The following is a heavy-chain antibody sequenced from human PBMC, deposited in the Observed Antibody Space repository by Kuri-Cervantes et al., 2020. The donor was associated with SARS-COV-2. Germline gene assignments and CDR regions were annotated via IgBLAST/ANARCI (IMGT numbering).Heavy chain of an antibody. D-gene: IGHD2-2*01. CDR1: GFTFNSYA. J-gene: IGHJ4*02. CDR2: ISYDGSNK. CDR3: ARDGDIVVVREGFDY. Sequence: GESLKISCAASGFTFNSYAMHWVRQAPGKGLEWVAVISYDGSNKYYADSVKGRFTISRDNSKNTLYLQMNSLRAEDTAVYYCARDGDIVVVREGFDYWGQGTLVTVSS. V-gene: IGHV3-30-3*01.